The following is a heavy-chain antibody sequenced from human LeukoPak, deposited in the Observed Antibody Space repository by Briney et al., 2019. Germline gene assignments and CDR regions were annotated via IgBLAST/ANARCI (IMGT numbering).Heavy chain of an antibody. J-gene: IGHJ4*02. CDR2: INHSGST. V-gene: IGHV4-34*01. D-gene: IGHD3-22*01. Sequence: SETLSLTCAVYGGSFSGYYWSWIRQPPGKGLEWIGEINHSGSTNYNPSLKSRVTISVDTSKNQFSLKLSSVTAADTAVYYCARGAMIYYFDYSGEGTPLTVSS. CDR1: GGSFSGYY. CDR3: ARGAMIYYFDY.